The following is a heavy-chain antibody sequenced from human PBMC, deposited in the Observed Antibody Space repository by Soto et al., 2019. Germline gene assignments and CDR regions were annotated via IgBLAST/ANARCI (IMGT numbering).Heavy chain of an antibody. D-gene: IGHD3-16*01. CDR3: ARGYAEGYYYGMDV. V-gene: IGHV1-8*01. CDR1: GYTFTSYD. Sequence: ASVKVSCKASGYTFTSYDINWVRQATGQGLEWMGWMNPNSGNTGYAQKFQGRVTMTRNTSISTAYMELSSLRSEDTAVYYCARGYAEGYYYGMDVWGQGTKVTVSS. J-gene: IGHJ6*02. CDR2: MNPNSGNT.